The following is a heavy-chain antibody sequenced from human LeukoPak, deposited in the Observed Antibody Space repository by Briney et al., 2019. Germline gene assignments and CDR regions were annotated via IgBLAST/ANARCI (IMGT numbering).Heavy chain of an antibody. CDR2: ISYDGSNK. J-gene: IGHJ4*02. V-gene: IGHV3-30*18. CDR1: GFTFSSYG. Sequence: GRSLRLSCAASGFTFSSYGMHWVRQAPGKGLEWVAVISYDGSNKYYADSVKGRFTISRDNSKNTLYLQMNSLRAEDTAVYYCAKGVTLTKVVGATEYFDYWGQGTLVTVSS. CDR3: AKGVTLTKVVGATEYFDY. D-gene: IGHD1-26*01.